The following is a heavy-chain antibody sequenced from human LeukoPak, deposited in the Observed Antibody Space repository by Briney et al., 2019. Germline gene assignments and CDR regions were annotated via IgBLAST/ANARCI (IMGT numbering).Heavy chain of an antibody. CDR2: LYYTGST. J-gene: IGHJ4*02. Sequence: SETLSLTCTVSGGSISSSRYYWGWIRQPPGKGLEWIGSLYYTGSTYYNPSLQSRVTISVDTSQNQFSLRLSSVTAADTAVYYCARRRGWPNFFDSWGQGTLVTVSS. CDR1: GGSISSSRYY. V-gene: IGHV4-39*01. CDR3: ARRRGWPNFFDS.